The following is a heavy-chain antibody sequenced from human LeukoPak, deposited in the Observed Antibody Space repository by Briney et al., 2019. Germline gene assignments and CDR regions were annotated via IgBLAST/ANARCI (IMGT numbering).Heavy chain of an antibody. Sequence: GASVKVSCKASGGTFSSYAISWVRQAPGKGLEWVSAISGSGGSTYYADSVKGRFTISRDNSKNTLYLQMNSLRAEDTAVYYCAKDRPAAPTMIVVVTDYYYYGMDVWGQGTTVTVSS. J-gene: IGHJ6*02. D-gene: IGHD3-22*01. CDR3: AKDRPAAPTMIVVVTDYYYYGMDV. CDR2: ISGSGGST. CDR1: GGTFSSYA. V-gene: IGHV3-23*01.